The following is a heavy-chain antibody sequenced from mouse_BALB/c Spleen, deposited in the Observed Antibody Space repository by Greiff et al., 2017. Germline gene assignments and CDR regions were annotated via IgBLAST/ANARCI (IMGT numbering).Heavy chain of an antibody. V-gene: IGHV3-2*02. Sequence: EVQLVESGPGLVKPSQSLSLTCTVTGYSITSDYAWNWIRQFPGNKLEWMGYISYSGSTSYNPSLKSRISITRDTSKNQFFLQLNSVTTEDTATYYCARFPYYYGSSYWYFDVWGAGTTVTVSS. CDR3: ARFPYYYGSSYWYFDV. CDR2: ISYSGST. J-gene: IGHJ1*01. CDR1: GYSITSDYA. D-gene: IGHD1-1*01.